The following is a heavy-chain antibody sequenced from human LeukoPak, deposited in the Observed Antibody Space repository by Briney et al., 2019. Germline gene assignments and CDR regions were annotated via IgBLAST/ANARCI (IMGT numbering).Heavy chain of an antibody. Sequence: PSETLSLTCTISGGSITGYYWSWIRQPPGKGLEWIGSIYYSGSTYYNPSLKSRVTISVDTSKNQFSLKLSSVTAADTAVYYCARQNSGSYFDYWGQGTLVTVSS. CDR3: ARQNSGSYFDY. J-gene: IGHJ4*02. CDR2: IYYSGST. V-gene: IGHV4-39*01. D-gene: IGHD1-26*01. CDR1: GGSITGYY.